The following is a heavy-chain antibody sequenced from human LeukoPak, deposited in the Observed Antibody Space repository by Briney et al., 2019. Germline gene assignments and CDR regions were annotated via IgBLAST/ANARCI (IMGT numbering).Heavy chain of an antibody. CDR1: GGSISSYY. Sequence: SETPSLTCTVSGGSISSYYWSWIRQPPGKGLEWIGYIYYSGSTNYNPSLKSRVTISVDTSKNQFSLKLSSVTAADTAVYHCASRRITVTTEYGMDVWGQGTTVTVSS. D-gene: IGHD4-17*01. J-gene: IGHJ6*02. V-gene: IGHV4-59*01. CDR2: IYYSGST. CDR3: ASRRITVTTEYGMDV.